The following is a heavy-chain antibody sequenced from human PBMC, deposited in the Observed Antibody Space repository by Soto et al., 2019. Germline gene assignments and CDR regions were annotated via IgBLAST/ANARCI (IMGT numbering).Heavy chain of an antibody. J-gene: IGHJ4*02. D-gene: IGHD5-18*01. CDR1: GASFSGYY. CDR2: INHSGST. Sequence: SETLSLTGAVYGASFSGYYWSWIRQPPGKGLEWSGEINHSGSTNYNPSLKSRGTISVHTSKNKFSLKLRSVTDADTDVYYCARGRQTWIQLWLFDYWGQGTLVTVSS. CDR3: ARGRQTWIQLWLFDY. V-gene: IGHV4-34*01.